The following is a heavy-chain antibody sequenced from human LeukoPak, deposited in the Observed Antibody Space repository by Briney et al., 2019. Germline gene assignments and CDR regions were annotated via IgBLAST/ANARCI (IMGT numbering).Heavy chain of an antibody. CDR2: IIPIFGTA. CDR1: GGTFSSYA. V-gene: IGHV1-69*06. Sequence: GSSVKVSCKASGGTFSSYAISWVRQAPGQGLEWMGGIIPIFGTANYAQKFQGRVTITADKSTSTAYMELSSLRSDDTAVYYCARDRRHQLLTDYYYYGMDVWGQGTTVTVSS. J-gene: IGHJ6*02. D-gene: IGHD2-2*01. CDR3: ARDRRHQLLTDYYYYGMDV.